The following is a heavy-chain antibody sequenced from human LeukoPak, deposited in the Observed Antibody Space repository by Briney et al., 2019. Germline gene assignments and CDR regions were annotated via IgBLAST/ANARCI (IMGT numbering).Heavy chain of an antibody. V-gene: IGHV4-4*07. CDR3: ARDVVVRGYYYYYYMDV. D-gene: IGHD3-10*01. Sequence: SETLSLTCTVSGYSISSGYYWSWIRQPAGKGLEWIGRIYTSGSTNYNPSLKSRVTMSVDTSKNQFSLKLSSVTAADTAVYYCARDVVVRGYYYYYYMDVWGKGTTVTISS. CDR1: GYSISSGYY. J-gene: IGHJ6*03. CDR2: IYTSGST.